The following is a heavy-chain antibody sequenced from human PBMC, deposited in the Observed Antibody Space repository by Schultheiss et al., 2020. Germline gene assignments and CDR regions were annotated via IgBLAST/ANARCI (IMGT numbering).Heavy chain of an antibody. CDR3: ARHLHMGLRYCSVVNCPNWFDP. J-gene: IGHJ5*02. CDR1: GGSISSYY. D-gene: IGHD2-15*01. V-gene: IGHV4-4*07. Sequence: SETLSLTCTVSGGSISSYYWSWIRQPAGKGLEWIGRIYTSGSTYYNPSLKSRVTISVDTSKNQFSLKLSSVTAADTAVYYCARHLHMGLRYCSVVNCPNWFDPWGQGTLGNVYS. CDR2: IYTSGST.